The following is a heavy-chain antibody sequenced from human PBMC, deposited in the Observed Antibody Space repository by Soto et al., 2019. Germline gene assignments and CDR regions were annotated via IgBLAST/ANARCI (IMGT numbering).Heavy chain of an antibody. CDR3: ARNHYDYVWGSYRPLGFDY. CDR2: INHSGST. CDR1: GGSFSGSY. J-gene: IGHJ4*02. V-gene: IGHV4-34*01. D-gene: IGHD3-16*02. Sequence: SETPSLTCAVYGGSFSGSYWSWIRQPPGKGLEWIGEINHSGSTNYNPSLKSRVTISVDTSKNQFSLKLSSVTAADTAVYYCARNHYDYVWGSYRPLGFDYWGPGTLVTVSS.